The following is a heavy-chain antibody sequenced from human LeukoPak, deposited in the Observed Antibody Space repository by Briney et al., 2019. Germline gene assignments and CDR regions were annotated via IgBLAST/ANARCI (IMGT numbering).Heavy chain of an antibody. V-gene: IGHV3-23*01. CDR3: AKATVEVLDAFDI. J-gene: IGHJ3*02. Sequence: GGSLRLSCAAFGYTFRNYAMNWVRQAPGEGLEWVSAISGSGTSTYYADSVKGRFTISRDNSKNTLYLQMSSLRADDTAVYYCAKATVEVLDAFDIWGQGTMVTVSS. D-gene: IGHD3-22*01. CDR2: ISGSGTST. CDR1: GYTFRNYA.